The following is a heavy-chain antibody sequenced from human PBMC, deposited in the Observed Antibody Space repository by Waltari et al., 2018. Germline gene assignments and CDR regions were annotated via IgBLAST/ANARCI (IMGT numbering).Heavy chain of an antibody. CDR2: INPNSGDT. Sequence: QVQLVQSGAEVKKPGASVKVCCQASGDTFSGYYMHWVRQAPGQGLEWMGWINPNSGDTNYGQKFQGRVSMTWDTATTTIYLAMIRLRSDDTAVYYCARGREIGWFDPWGQGTLVTVSS. CDR3: ARGREIGWFDP. D-gene: IGHD3-10*01. CDR1: GDTFSGYY. V-gene: IGHV1-2*02. J-gene: IGHJ5*02.